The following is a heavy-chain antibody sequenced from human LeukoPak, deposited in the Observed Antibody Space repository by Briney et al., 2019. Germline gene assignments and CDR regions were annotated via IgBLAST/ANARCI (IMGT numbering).Heavy chain of an antibody. CDR3: VRVGSGATRADTFDL. Sequence: GGSLRLSCAASGFTFSAYSMNWVRQAPGEGLEWVSSIGAAGSHIYYADSMKGRFTISRDNAKSSLFLQMNSLRAEDTGIYYCVRVGSGATRADTFDLWGQGTMVTVSS. D-gene: IGHD6-19*01. J-gene: IGHJ3*01. CDR1: GFTFSAYS. CDR2: IGAAGSHI. V-gene: IGHV3-21*01.